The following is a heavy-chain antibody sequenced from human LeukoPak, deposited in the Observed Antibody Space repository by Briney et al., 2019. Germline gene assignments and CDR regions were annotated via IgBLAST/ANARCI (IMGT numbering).Heavy chain of an antibody. CDR3: AREIVSAVAGNFDY. D-gene: IGHD6-19*01. CDR2: ISSSSSYI. V-gene: IGHV3-21*01. CDR1: GFTFSSCS. Sequence: GGSLRLSCAASGFTFSSCSMNWVRQAPGKGLEWVSSISSSSSYIYYADSVKGRFTISRDNAKNSLYLEMNSLRAEDTAVYYCAREIVSAVAGNFDYWGQGTLVTVSS. J-gene: IGHJ4*02.